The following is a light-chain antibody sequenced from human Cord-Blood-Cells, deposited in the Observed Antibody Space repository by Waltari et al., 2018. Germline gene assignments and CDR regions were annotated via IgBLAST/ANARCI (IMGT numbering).Light chain of an antibody. CDR3: QQYNSYSRT. J-gene: IGKJ1*01. CDR2: KAS. Sequence: DIQMTQSPSTLSASVGDRVTITCRARQSISSWLAWYQQKPGNAPKILIYKASSLESGVPSRFSGSGSGTEFTLTISSLQPDDFATYYCQQYNSYSRTFGQGTKVEIK. CDR1: QSISSW. V-gene: IGKV1-5*03.